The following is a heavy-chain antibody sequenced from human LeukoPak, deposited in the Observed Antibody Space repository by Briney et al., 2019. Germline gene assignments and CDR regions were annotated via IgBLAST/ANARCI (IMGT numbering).Heavy chain of an antibody. Sequence: SSETLSLTCAVYGGSFSGYYWSWIRQPPGKGLEWIGEINHSGSTNYNPSLKSRVTISVDTSKNQFSLKLSSVTAADTAVYYCARGRISGSYYNEFDYWGQGTLVTVSS. CDR1: GGSFSGYY. CDR2: INHSGST. J-gene: IGHJ4*02. CDR3: ARGRISGSYYNEFDY. D-gene: IGHD3-10*01. V-gene: IGHV4-34*01.